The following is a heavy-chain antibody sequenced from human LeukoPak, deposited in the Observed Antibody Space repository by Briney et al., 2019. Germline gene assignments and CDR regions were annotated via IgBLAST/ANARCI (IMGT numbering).Heavy chain of an antibody. V-gene: IGHV3-21*04. CDR1: GFTFSSYS. CDR2: ISSSSSYI. D-gene: IGHD6-6*01. CDR3: ARGGSIAARPGVY. J-gene: IGHJ4*02. Sequence: GGSLRLSCAASGFTFSSYSMNWVRQAPGKGLEWVSSISSSSSYIYYADSVKGRFTISRDNAKNSLYLQMNSLRAEDRAVYYCARGGSIAARPGVYWGQGTLVTVSS.